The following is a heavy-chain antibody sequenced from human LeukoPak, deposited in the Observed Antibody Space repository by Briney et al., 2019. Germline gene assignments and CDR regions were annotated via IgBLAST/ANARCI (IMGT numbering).Heavy chain of an antibody. D-gene: IGHD6-13*01. J-gene: IGHJ6*03. CDR3: ARGRGEQQLRRRYYYHMDV. V-gene: IGHV4-34*01. CDR2: INHSGST. Sequence: PSETLSLTCAVYGGSFSGYYWSWIRQPPGKGLEWIGEINHSGSTNYNPSLKSRVTISVDTSKNQFSLKLSSVTAADTAVYYCARGRGEQQLRRRYYYHMDVWGKGTTVTVSS. CDR1: GGSFSGYY.